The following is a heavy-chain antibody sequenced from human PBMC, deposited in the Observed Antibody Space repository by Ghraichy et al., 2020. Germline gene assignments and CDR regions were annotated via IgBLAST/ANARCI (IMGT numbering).Heavy chain of an antibody. V-gene: IGHV4-39*01. D-gene: IGHD3-22*01. J-gene: IGHJ6*02. CDR3: ARGYYYDSSGYYYGYYYYYGMDV. CDR2: IYYSGRT. Sequence: SETLSLTCTVSGGSISSSSYYWGWIRQPPGKGLEWIGSIYYSGRTYYNPSLKSRVTISVDTSKNQFSLKLSSVTAADTAVYYCARGYYYDSSGYYYGYYYYYGMDVWGQGTTVTVSS. CDR1: GGSISSSSYY.